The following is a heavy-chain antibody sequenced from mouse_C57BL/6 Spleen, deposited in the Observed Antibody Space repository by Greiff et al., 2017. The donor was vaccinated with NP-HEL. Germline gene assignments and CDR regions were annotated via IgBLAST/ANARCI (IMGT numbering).Heavy chain of an antibody. V-gene: IGHV5-17*01. D-gene: IGHD2-12*01. Sequence: EVQLVESRGGLVKPGGSLKLSCAASGFTFSDYGMHWVRQAPEKGLEWVAYISSGSSTIYYADTVKGRFTISRDNAKNTLFLQMTSLRSEDTAMYYCARPSYSQPGTYAMDDWGQGTSVTVSS. CDR3: ARPSYSQPGTYAMDD. CDR2: ISSGSSTI. CDR1: GFTFSDYG. J-gene: IGHJ4*01.